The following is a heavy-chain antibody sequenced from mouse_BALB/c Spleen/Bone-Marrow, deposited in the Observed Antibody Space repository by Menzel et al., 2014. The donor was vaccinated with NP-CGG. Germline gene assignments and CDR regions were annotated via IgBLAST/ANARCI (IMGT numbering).Heavy chain of an antibody. J-gene: IGHJ3*01. D-gene: IGHD1-1*01. CDR1: GYTFTSYV. CDR2: IDPANGNT. Sequence: VQLQQPGPELVKPGASVKMSCKASGYTFTSYVMHWVKQKPGQGLEWIGRIDPANGNTKYDPNFQGKATITADTSSNTAHLQLSSLTSEDTAVYYCARDYANTAWFASWGQGTLVTVS. CDR3: ARDYANTAWFAS. V-gene: IGHV14-3*02.